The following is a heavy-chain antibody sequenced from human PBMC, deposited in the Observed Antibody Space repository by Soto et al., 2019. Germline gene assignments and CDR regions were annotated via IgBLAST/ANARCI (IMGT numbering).Heavy chain of an antibody. D-gene: IGHD5-12*01. CDR2: IIPIFGTA. J-gene: IGHJ6*02. V-gene: IGHV1-69*01. CDR1: GGTFSSYA. CDR3: ARDDVSRVATAPGDYYYGMDV. Sequence: QVQLVQSGAEVKKPGSSVKVSCKASGGTFSSYAISWVRQAPGQGLEWMGGIIPIFGTANYAQKFQGRVTIAADESTSTAYMELSSLRSEDTSVYYCARDDVSRVATAPGDYYYGMDVWGQGTTVTVSS.